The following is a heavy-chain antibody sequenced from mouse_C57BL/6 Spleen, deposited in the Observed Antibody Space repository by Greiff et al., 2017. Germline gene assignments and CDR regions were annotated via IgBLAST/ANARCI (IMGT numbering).Heavy chain of an antibody. D-gene: IGHD3-2*02. V-gene: IGHV1-50*01. CDR3: ARGTAQAKDY. CDR2: IDPSDSYT. CDR1: GYTFTSYW. J-gene: IGHJ2*01. Sequence: VQLQQPGAELVQPGASVKLSCKASGYTFTSYWMQWVKQRPGQGLEWIGEIDPSDSYTNYNQKFKGKATLTVDTSSSTAYMQLSSLTSEDSAVYYCARGTAQAKDYWGQGTTLTVSS.